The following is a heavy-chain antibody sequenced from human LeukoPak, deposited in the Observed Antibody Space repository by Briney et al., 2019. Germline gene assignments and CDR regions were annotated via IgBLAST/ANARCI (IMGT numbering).Heavy chain of an antibody. D-gene: IGHD5-12*01. J-gene: IGHJ4*02. CDR2: ISSNGGNT. CDR3: ARGRGYGAYDWNDY. CDR1: GFIFSSYA. Sequence: GSLRLSCSASGFIFSSYAMHWVRQAPGKGLECVSAISSNGGNTYYADSVKGRFTTSRDNNRYSLYLQMNSPRAEDTAVYYCARGRGYGAYDWNDYWGQGTLVTVSS. V-gene: IGHV3-64*04.